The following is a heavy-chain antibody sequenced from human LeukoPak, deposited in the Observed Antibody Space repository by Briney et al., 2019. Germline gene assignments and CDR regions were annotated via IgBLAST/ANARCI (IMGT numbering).Heavy chain of an antibody. D-gene: IGHD3-10*01. CDR3: AKDMYDSGNN. Sequence: GGSLRLSCAASGFTFSTYGMHWVRQAPGRGLEWVAFIRYDGSIKYYADSVKGRFTISRDNSKNTVYLQMNSLRAEDTALYYCAKDMYDSGNNWGQGTLVTVSS. V-gene: IGHV3-30*02. CDR2: IRYDGSIK. J-gene: IGHJ4*02. CDR1: GFTFSTYG.